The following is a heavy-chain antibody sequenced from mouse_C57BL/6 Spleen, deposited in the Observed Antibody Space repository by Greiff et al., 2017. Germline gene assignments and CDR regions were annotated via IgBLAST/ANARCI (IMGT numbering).Heavy chain of an antibody. D-gene: IGHD2-4*01. CDR2: IDPANGNS. CDR3: ARKDYDGAMDY. Sequence: VQLQQSVAELVRPGASVKLSCTASGFTIKNTYMHWVKQRPEQGLEWIGRIDPANGNSKYAPKFQGKGTITADTSSNTAYLQLSILTSEDTAIYYCARKDYDGAMDYWGQGTSVTVSS. V-gene: IGHV14-3*01. CDR1: GFTIKNTY. J-gene: IGHJ4*01.